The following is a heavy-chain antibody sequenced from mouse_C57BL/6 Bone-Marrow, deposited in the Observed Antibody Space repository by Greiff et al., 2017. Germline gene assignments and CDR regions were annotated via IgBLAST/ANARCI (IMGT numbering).Heavy chain of an antibody. CDR2: ISNLAYSI. J-gene: IGHJ4*01. CDR1: GFTFSDYG. D-gene: IGHD3-2*02. CDR3: ARQTAQATYAMDY. Sequence: DVMLVESGGGLVQPGGSLKLSCAASGFTFSDYGMAWVRQAPRKGPEWVAFISNLAYSIYYADTVTGRFTISRENAKNTLYLEMSSLRSEDTAMYYCARQTAQATYAMDYGGQGTSVTVSS. V-gene: IGHV5-15*01.